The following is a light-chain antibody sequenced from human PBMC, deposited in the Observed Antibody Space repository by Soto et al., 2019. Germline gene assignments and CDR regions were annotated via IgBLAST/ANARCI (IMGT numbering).Light chain of an antibody. V-gene: IGLV3-1*01. CDR2: EDN. Sequence: SYELTQPPSVSVSPGQTASIPCSGDKLGDKYASWYQQRPGQSPVVVIYEDNKRPSGIPERFSGSNSGNTATLTISGTQATDEADYYCQAWDSSTHYVFGTGTKLTAL. J-gene: IGLJ1*01. CDR1: KLGDKY. CDR3: QAWDSSTHYV.